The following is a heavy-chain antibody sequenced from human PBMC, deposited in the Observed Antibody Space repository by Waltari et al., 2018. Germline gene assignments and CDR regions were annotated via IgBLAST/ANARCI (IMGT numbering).Heavy chain of an antibody. CDR1: GGSISSGGYY. V-gene: IGHV4-31*03. CDR2: IYYSGST. D-gene: IGHD3-22*01. J-gene: IGHJ5*02. CDR3: AREYYYDSSGYYP. Sequence: QVQLQESGPGLVKPSQTLSLTCTVSGGSISSGGYYWSWIRQHPGKGLEWIGYIYYSGSTYYNPSLKSRGTRSVDTSKNQFSLKLSSVTAADTAVYYCAREYYYDSSGYYPWGQGTLVTVSS.